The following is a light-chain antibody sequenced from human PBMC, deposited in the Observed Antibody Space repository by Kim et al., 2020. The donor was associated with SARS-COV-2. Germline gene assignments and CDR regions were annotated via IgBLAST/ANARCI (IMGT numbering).Light chain of an antibody. V-gene: IGLV1-40*01. CDR3: QSYDRSLSGSV. Sequence: QGVTLSCTGSRSNIGAYYDVHWYQQLPGTAPKLLIPANTHRPSGVPDRFSGSKSDTSASLDITGLHAEDEAVYYCQSYDRSLSGSVFGGGTKVTVL. CDR2: ANT. CDR1: RSNIGAYYD. J-gene: IGLJ3*02.